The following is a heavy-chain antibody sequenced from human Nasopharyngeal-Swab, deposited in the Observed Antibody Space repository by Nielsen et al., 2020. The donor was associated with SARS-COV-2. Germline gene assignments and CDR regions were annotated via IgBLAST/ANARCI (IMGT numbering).Heavy chain of an antibody. CDR1: GFIFDDFA. CDR3: AKDRLGGETGYEAFDL. Sequence: SLKISCAASGFIFDDFAMNWVRHVPGTGLEWVSGITWNSDEVHYADRVKGRFVTSRDNARNFLFLQMDSLSVEDTGLYYCAKDRLGGETGYEAFDLWGQGTMATVSS. CDR2: ITWNSDEV. V-gene: IGHV3-9*01. J-gene: IGHJ3*01. D-gene: IGHD3-9*01.